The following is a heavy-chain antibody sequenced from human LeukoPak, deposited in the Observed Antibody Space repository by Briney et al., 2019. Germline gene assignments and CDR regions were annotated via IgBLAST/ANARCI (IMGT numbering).Heavy chain of an antibody. CDR2: ISRTSDTI. J-gene: IGHJ4*02. Sequence: GGSLRLSCAASGFTFSSYSMNWVRLAPGKGLEWVSCISRTSDTIYYADSVKGRFTISRDDAKNSLYLQMNSLRDEDTAVYYCARSTYYYDSSGYLYPSFFDYWGQGNLVTVSS. CDR3: ARSTYYYDSSGYLYPSFFDY. V-gene: IGHV3-48*02. D-gene: IGHD3-22*01. CDR1: GFTFSSYS.